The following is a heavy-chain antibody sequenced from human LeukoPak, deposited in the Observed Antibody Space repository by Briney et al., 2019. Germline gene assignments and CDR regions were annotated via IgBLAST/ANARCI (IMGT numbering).Heavy chain of an antibody. V-gene: IGHV3-7*01. CDR1: GFTFSSYW. Sequence: GGSLRLSCAASGFTFSSYWMSWVRQAPGKGLEWVANINQDGSEKYYVDSVKGRFTISRDNAKNSLYLQMNRLRAEDTAVYYRARDQGFSYYYYYMDVWGKGTTVTVSS. D-gene: IGHD3-3*01. CDR2: INQDGSEK. CDR3: ARDQGFSYYYYYMDV. J-gene: IGHJ6*03.